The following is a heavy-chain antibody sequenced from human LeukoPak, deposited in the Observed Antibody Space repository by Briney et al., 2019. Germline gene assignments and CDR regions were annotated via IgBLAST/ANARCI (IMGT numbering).Heavy chain of an antibody. CDR2: ISHSGST. CDR1: GDSISSGGYY. Sequence: SETLSLTCTVSGDSISSGGYYWSWIRQPPGEGLEWIGYISHSGSTYYNPSLKSRVTISVDRSKNQFSLKLSSVTAADTAVYYCARGQLPSYYFDYWGQGTLVTVSS. J-gene: IGHJ4*02. D-gene: IGHD2-2*01. CDR3: ARGQLPSYYFDY. V-gene: IGHV4-30-2*01.